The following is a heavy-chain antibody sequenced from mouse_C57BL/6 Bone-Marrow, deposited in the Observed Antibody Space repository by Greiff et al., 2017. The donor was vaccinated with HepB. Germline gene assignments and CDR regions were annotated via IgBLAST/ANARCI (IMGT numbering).Heavy chain of an antibody. CDR2: IRSKSNNYAT. Sequence: DVKLVESGGGLVQPKGSLKLSCAASGFSFNTYAMNWVRQAPGKGLEWVARIRSKSNNYATYYADSVKDRFTISRDDSESMLYLQMNNLKTEDTAMYYCVRHYDYDEGYFDVWGTGTTVTVSS. CDR1: GFSFNTYA. D-gene: IGHD2-4*01. CDR3: VRHYDYDEGYFDV. J-gene: IGHJ1*03. V-gene: IGHV10-1*01.